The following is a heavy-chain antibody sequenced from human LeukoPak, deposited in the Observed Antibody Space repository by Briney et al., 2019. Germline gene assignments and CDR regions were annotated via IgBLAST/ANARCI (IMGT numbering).Heavy chain of an antibody. CDR1: GFTVSSNY. J-gene: IGHJ4*02. Sequence: GGSLRLSCAASGFTVSSNYMSWVRQAPGKGLEWVSVIYSGGSTYYADSVKGRFTISRDNSKNKLYLQMYSLRAEDTAVYYCARDEYGDYYFDYWGQGTLVTVSS. CDR3: ARDEYGDYYFDY. D-gene: IGHD4-17*01. CDR2: IYSGGST. V-gene: IGHV3-66*02.